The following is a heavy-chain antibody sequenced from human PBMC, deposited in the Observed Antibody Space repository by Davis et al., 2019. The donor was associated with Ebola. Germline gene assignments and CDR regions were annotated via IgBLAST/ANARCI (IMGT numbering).Heavy chain of an antibody. Sequence: SETLSLTCTVSGGSISSSSYYWGWIRQPPGKGLEWIGSIYYSGSTYYNPSLKSRVTISVDTSKNQFSLKLSSVTAADTAVYYCAGGNYYDSSGYYYPPRFDYWGQGTLVTVSS. D-gene: IGHD3-22*01. CDR1: GGSISSSSYY. J-gene: IGHJ4*02. CDR3: AGGNYYDSSGYYYPPRFDY. CDR2: IYYSGST. V-gene: IGHV4-39*01.